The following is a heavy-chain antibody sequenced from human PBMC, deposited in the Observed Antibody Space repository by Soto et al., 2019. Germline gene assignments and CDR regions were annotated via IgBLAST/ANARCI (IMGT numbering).Heavy chain of an antibody. CDR2: ISGSGGST. CDR3: AKGDTAMVPYYYGMDV. J-gene: IGHJ6*02. V-gene: IGHV3-23*01. CDR1: GFTFSSYA. D-gene: IGHD5-18*01. Sequence: EVQLLESGGGLVQPGGSLRLSCAASGFTFSSYAMSWVRQAPGKGLEWVSAISGSGGSTYYADSVKGRFTISRDNSKNTLYLQMNSLRDEDTAVYYCAKGDTAMVPYYYGMDVWGQGTTVTVSS.